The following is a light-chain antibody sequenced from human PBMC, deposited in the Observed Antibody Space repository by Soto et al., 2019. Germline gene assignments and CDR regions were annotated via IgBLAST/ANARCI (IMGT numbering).Light chain of an antibody. V-gene: IGKV3-11*01. J-gene: IGKJ5*01. Sequence: VFTQSPASLSLSPGERATLSCIASQSVSNYLAWYLQKPGQAPRLLIYDASNRATGIPARFSGSGSGTDFTLTISSLEPEDFAVYFCQQRSHWPPITFGQGTRLEIK. CDR2: DAS. CDR1: QSVSNY. CDR3: QQRSHWPPIT.